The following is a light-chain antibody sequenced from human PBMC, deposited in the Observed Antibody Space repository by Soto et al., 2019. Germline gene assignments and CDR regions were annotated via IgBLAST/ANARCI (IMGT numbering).Light chain of an antibody. CDR2: EVN. CDR1: SSDVGGYKY. CDR3: SSYAGINNLGV. Sequence: QSSLTQPPSASGSPGQSVTISCTGTSSDVGGYKYVSWYQQHPGKAPTLMIFEVNKRPSGVPDRFSGSKSGNTASLTVSGLQAEDEADYYCSSYAGINNLGVFGTGTKLTVL. J-gene: IGLJ1*01. V-gene: IGLV2-8*01.